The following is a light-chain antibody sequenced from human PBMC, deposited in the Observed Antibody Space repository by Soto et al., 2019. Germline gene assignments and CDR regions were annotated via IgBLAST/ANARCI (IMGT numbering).Light chain of an antibody. CDR2: KVS. Sequence: DVVMTQSPLSLPVTLGQPASISCRSSQSLVYSDGNTYLTWFQQRPGQSPRRLIYKVSNRDSGVPDRFSGSGSGTDFTLKISRVEAEDVGVYYCMQGTHLPLTFGGGTKGEIK. CDR3: MQGTHLPLT. V-gene: IGKV2-30*01. J-gene: IGKJ4*01. CDR1: QSLVYSDGNTY.